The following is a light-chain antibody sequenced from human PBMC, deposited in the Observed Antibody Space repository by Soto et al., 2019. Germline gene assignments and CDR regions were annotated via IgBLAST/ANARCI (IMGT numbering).Light chain of an antibody. J-gene: IGLJ1*01. V-gene: IGLV2-14*01. CDR2: EVS. CDR3: ISYTGSSTSYV. Sequence: QSALTQPASVSGSPGQSITISCSGTSSDVGSYDHVAWYQQFPGKTPKLMIYEVSNRPSGVSSRSSGSKSGNTASLTISGLQAEDEADYYCISYTGSSTSYVFGSGPKVTVL. CDR1: SSDVGSYDH.